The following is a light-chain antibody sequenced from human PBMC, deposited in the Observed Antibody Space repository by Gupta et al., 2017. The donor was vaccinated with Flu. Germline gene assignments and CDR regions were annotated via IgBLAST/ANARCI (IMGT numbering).Light chain of an antibody. CDR3: KQGNSTPYT. V-gene: IGKV1-39*01. CDR2: SES. Sequence: PLSLSASLGDRVTITGRASQIIKSYLAWYQQKPGKVTQLLIQSESSMKSGVPDRFSGSGSGTDFTLNISRLQAEDVAVYYCKQGNSTPYTFGQGTKLEIK. CDR1: QIIKSY. J-gene: IGKJ2*01.